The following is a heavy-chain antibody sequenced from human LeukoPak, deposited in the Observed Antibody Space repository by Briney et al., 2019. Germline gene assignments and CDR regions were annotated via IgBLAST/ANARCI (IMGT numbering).Heavy chain of an antibody. CDR1: GFTFSSYA. J-gene: IGHJ3*02. CDR3: AKTNVKYCSGGSCFDAFDI. D-gene: IGHD2-15*01. Sequence: GGSLRLSCAASGFTFSSYAMHWVRQAPGKGLEWVAVISYDGSNKYYADSVKGRFTISRDNSKNTLYLQMNSLRAEDTAVYYCAKTNVKYCSGGSCFDAFDIWGQGTMVTVSS. CDR2: ISYDGSNK. V-gene: IGHV3-30*04.